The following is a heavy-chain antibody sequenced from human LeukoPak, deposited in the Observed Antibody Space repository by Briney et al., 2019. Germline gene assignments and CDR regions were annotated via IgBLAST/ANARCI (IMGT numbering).Heavy chain of an antibody. J-gene: IGHJ4*02. CDR2: ISNSSSYI. Sequence: PGGSLRLSCAASGFTFSSYSMNWVRQAPGKGLEWVSSISNSSSYIYYADSVKGRFTISRDNAKNSLYLQMNSLRAEDTAVYYCARDLWGILTGYIDYWGQGTLVTVSS. D-gene: IGHD3-9*01. V-gene: IGHV3-21*01. CDR3: ARDLWGILTGYIDY. CDR1: GFTFSSYS.